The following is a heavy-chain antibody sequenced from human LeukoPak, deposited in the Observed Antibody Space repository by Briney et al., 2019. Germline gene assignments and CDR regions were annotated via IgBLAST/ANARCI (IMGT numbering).Heavy chain of an antibody. Sequence: GGSLRLSCAASGFTVSSNYMSWVRQAPGKGLEWVSVIYSDGSTYYADSVKGRFTISTDNSKNTLYLQMNRLRAEDTAVYYCATPDGRDGSGSHSPLDFDYWGQGNLVTVSS. D-gene: IGHD3-10*01. CDR3: ATPDGRDGSGSHSPLDFDY. J-gene: IGHJ4*02. V-gene: IGHV3-66*01. CDR2: IYSDGST. CDR1: GFTVSSNY.